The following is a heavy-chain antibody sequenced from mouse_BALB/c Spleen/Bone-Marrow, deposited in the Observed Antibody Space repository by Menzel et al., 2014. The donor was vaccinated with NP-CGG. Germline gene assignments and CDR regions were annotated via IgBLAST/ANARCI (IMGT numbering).Heavy chain of an antibody. CDR2: IYPGDGDT. CDR1: GYVFSTYW. Sequence: VQLQQSGAELVRPGSSVKISCKSSGYVFSTYWINWVKRRPGQGLEWIGRIYPGDGDTDFNGKFKDKATLTADESSNTAYMQLSSLTSEDSAVYFCARGGISVDYWGQGTTLTVSS. V-gene: IGHV1-80*01. J-gene: IGHJ2*01. CDR3: ARGGISVDY.